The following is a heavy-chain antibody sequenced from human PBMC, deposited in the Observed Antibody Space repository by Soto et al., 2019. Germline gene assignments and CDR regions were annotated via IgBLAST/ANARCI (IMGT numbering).Heavy chain of an antibody. V-gene: IGHV3-74*01. CDR1: GFSFSDYW. CDR3: AKSNWFDP. J-gene: IGHJ5*02. CDR2: IDSDGTST. Sequence: EVQLVESGGGLVQPGGSLRLSCAASGFSFSDYWMNWVRQAPGKGLVWVSRIDSDGTSTSYADSVKGRFTISRDNAKNPLYLQMNSLRAEDTAVYYCAKSNWFDPWGQGTLVIVSS.